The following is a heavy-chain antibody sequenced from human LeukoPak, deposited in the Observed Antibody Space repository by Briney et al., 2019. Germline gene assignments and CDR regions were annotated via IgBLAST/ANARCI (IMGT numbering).Heavy chain of an antibody. Sequence: PGGSLRLSCAAPGFNFNTYAMHWVRQAPGKGLEWVAVIAYDGTDKHYADSVKGRFTISRDNSKNTLFLQMNSLRPGDTAVYYCARDHGSNSAFDIWGRGTMVTVSS. V-gene: IGHV3-30*04. J-gene: IGHJ3*02. CDR3: ARDHGSNSAFDI. D-gene: IGHD2-8*01. CDR1: GFNFNTYA. CDR2: IAYDGTDK.